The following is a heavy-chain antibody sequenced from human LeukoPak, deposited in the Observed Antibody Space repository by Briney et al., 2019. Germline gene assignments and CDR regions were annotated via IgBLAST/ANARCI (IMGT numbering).Heavy chain of an antibody. V-gene: IGHV3-9*01. Sequence: HSGGSLRLSCAASGFTFDDYAMHWVRQAPGKGLEWVSGISWNSGSIGYADSVKGRFTISRDNAKNSLYLQMNSLRAEDTAVYYCARDYGGNRWGFDPWGQGTLVTVSS. J-gene: IGHJ5*02. D-gene: IGHD4-23*01. CDR2: ISWNSGSI. CDR3: ARDYGGNRWGFDP. CDR1: GFTFDDYA.